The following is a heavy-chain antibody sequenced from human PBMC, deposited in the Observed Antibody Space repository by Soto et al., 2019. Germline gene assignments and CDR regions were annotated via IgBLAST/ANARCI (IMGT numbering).Heavy chain of an antibody. CDR2: VSSDGYTQ. D-gene: IGHD6-19*01. V-gene: IGHV3-30*18. Sequence: QVRLVESGGGVVQPGRSLRLSCVASGFTFSSYGIHWVRQAPGKGLEWVAVVSSDGYTQYYANSVKGRFTISRDKSKNTLYLQMDSLRPEDTAVYYCAKEIAVAGDLDYWGHGTLVTVFS. CDR3: AKEIAVAGDLDY. CDR1: GFTFSSYG. J-gene: IGHJ4*01.